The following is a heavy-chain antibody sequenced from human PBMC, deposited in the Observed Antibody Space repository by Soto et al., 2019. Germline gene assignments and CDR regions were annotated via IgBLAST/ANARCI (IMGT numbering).Heavy chain of an antibody. Sequence: QITLKESGPTLVKPTQTLTLTCTFSGFSLTTRGVAVAWIRQPPGKALEWLGPIYWDDDKRYSPSLQSRVTITEDTAKNQVSLTMTNMDPVDTATYYWAHRTTACPLDYWGQGTLVTVSS. CDR2: IYWDDDK. J-gene: IGHJ4*02. CDR1: GFSLTTRGVA. CDR3: AHRTTACPLDY. D-gene: IGHD4-17*01. V-gene: IGHV2-5*02.